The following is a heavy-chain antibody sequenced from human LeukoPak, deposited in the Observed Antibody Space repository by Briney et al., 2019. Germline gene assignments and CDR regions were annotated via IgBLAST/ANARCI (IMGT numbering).Heavy chain of an antibody. D-gene: IGHD3-10*01. CDR2: IYYSGST. J-gene: IGHJ5*02. Sequence: SETLSLTCTVSGGSISSSSYYWGWIGQPPGKGLEWIGSIYYSGSTYYNPSLKSRVTISVDTSKNQFSLKLSSVTAADTAVYYCARRTYYYCSGSYSWFDPWRQGTLVTVSS. V-gene: IGHV4-39*01. CDR3: ARRTYYYCSGSYSWFDP. CDR1: GGSISSSSYY.